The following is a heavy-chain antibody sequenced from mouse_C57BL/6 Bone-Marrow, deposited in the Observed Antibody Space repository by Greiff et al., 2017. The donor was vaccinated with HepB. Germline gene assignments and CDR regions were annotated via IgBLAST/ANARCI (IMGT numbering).Heavy chain of an antibody. D-gene: IGHD1-1*01. Sequence: EVQVVESGPELVKPGASVKISCKASGYSFTDYNMNWVKQSNGKSLEWIGVINPNYGTTSYNQKFKGKATLTVDQSSSTAYMQLNSLTSEDSAVYYCARYPYYGSSNWYFDVWGTGTTVTVSS. CDR2: INPNYGTT. CDR3: ARYPYYGSSNWYFDV. J-gene: IGHJ1*03. V-gene: IGHV1-39*01. CDR1: GYSFTDYN.